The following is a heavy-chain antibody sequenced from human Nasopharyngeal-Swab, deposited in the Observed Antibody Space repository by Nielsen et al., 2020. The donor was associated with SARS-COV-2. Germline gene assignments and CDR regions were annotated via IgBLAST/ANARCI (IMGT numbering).Heavy chain of an antibody. V-gene: IGHV3-7*01. CDR3: AKDYYGSGGAYYFDY. Sequence: GESLKISCAASGFTFSSYWMTWVRQAPGKGLEWVANIKHDGSQKYYVDSVKGRFSISRDNGKNSLYLQMNSLRAEDTAVYYCAKDYYGSGGAYYFDYWGQGTLVTVSS. D-gene: IGHD3-10*01. J-gene: IGHJ4*02. CDR1: GFTFSSYW. CDR2: IKHDGSQK.